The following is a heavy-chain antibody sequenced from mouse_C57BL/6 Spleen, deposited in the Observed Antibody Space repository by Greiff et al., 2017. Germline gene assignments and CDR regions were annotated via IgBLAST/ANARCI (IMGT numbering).Heavy chain of an antibody. Sequence: QVQLQQPGAELVRPGTSVKLSCKASGYTFTSYWMHWVKQRPGQGLEWIGVIDPSDSYTNYNQKFKGKATLTVDTSSSTAYMQLSSLTSEDSAVYYWARVSNYAWFAYWGQGTLVTVSA. CDR3: ARVSNYAWFAY. CDR1: GYTFTSYW. J-gene: IGHJ3*01. CDR2: IDPSDSYT. V-gene: IGHV1-59*01. D-gene: IGHD2-5*01.